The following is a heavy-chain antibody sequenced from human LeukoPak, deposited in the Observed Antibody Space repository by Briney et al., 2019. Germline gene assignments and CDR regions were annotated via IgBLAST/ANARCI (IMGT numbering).Heavy chain of an antibody. CDR3: ARDRGGPYGSELDY. D-gene: IGHD3-10*01. CDR1: GFTVSSNY. J-gene: IGHJ4*02. V-gene: IGHV3-66*01. CDR2: IYSGGST. Sequence: GGSLRLSCAASGFTVSSNYMSWVRQAPGKGLEWASVIYSGGSTYYADSVKGRFTISRDNSKNTLYLQMNSLRAEDTAVYYCARDRGGPYGSELDYWGQGTLVTVSS.